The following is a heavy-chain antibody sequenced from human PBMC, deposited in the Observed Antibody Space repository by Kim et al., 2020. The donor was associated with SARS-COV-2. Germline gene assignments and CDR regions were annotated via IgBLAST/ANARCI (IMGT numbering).Heavy chain of an antibody. CDR3: AKPVAGSPSSFEY. CDR1: GFTFSSYV. V-gene: IGHV3-23*01. CDR2: ISGSGDTT. J-gene: IGHJ4*02. D-gene: IGHD3-10*01. Sequence: GGSLRLSCAASGFTFSSYVMNWVRQAPGKGLEWVSGISGSGDTTYYADSVKGRFTISRDNSKNTLYLQMNSLRAEDTAVYYCAKPVAGSPSSFEYWGQGTLATVSS.